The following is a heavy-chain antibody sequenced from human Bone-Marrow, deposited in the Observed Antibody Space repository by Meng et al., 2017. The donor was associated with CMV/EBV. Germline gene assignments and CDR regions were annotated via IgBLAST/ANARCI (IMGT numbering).Heavy chain of an antibody. J-gene: IGHJ6*02. CDR1: GFTFGDYA. V-gene: IGHV3-49*04. CDR2: IRSKAYGGTT. CDR3: TREDSSPPYYYYGMDV. Sequence: GESLKISCTASGFTFGDYAMSWVRQAPGKGLEWVGFIRSKAYGGTTEYAASVKGRFTIPRDDSKSIAYLQMNSLKTEDTAVYYCTREDSSPPYYYYGMDVWGQGTTVTVSS. D-gene: IGHD6-13*01.